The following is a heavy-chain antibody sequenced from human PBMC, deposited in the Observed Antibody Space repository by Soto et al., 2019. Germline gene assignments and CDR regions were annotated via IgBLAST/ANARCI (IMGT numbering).Heavy chain of an antibody. V-gene: IGHV3-33*01. CDR2: IWYDGSNK. D-gene: IGHD5-18*01. Sequence: PGGSLRLSCAVSGFTFSSYGIHWVRQGPGKGLELVSVIWYDGSNKYYADSVKGRFTISRDNSKNTLYLKMNSVRAEDTAVYYCARDNEEDRTSIQLWLSRYYGMDVWGQGTTVTVSS. J-gene: IGHJ6*02. CDR1: GFTFSSYG. CDR3: ARDNEEDRTSIQLWLSRYYGMDV.